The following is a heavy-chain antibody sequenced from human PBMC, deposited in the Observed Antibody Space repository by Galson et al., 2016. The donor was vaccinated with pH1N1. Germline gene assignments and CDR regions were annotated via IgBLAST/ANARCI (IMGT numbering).Heavy chain of an antibody. CDR3: ARKPPHRALDI. CDR1: GYTFTTYG. J-gene: IGHJ3*02. Sequence: SVKVSCKASGYTFTTYGISWVRQAPGQGLEWMGWISANNSNTNSAKKLQGRVTMTTDTSTTTAYLELTSLRSDDTAVYYCARKPPHRALDIWGQGTMVTVSS. V-gene: IGHV1-18*04. CDR2: ISANNSNT. D-gene: IGHD1-14*01.